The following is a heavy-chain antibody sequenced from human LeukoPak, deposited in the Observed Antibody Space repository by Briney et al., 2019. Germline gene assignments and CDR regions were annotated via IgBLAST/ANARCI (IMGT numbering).Heavy chain of an antibody. V-gene: IGHV3-21*01. CDR3: AKEQFRDYYGSGTAFDY. D-gene: IGHD3-10*01. CDR2: ITSSSRYV. Sequence: GGSLRLSCEASGFSFSTYNMNWVRQAPGQRLEWISSITSSSRYVFYADSVRGRFTISRDNTKNTLNLQMDSLRAEDTAVYYCAKEQFRDYYGSGTAFDYWGQGTLVTVSS. CDR1: GFSFSTYN. J-gene: IGHJ4*02.